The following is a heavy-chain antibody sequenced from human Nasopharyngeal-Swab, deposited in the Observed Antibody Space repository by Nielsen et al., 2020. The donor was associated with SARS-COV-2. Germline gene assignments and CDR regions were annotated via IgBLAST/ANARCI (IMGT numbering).Heavy chain of an antibody. CDR2: ITGNGDTT. CDR3: ARPLSRGSTWTTEANWFDP. Sequence: GESLKISCAASGFTFSSYSMSCLRQAPGKGLEWVSTITGNGDTTYYAASVKGRFTISSDNSENTVYLQMNSLRAEDTALYHCARPLSRGSTWTTEANWFDPWGQGTLVTVSS. CDR1: GFTFSSYS. J-gene: IGHJ5*02. D-gene: IGHD6-13*01. V-gene: IGHV3-23*01.